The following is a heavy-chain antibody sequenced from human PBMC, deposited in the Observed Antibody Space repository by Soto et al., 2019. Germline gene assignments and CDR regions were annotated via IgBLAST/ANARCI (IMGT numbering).Heavy chain of an antibody. CDR2: ISYDGSNK. CDR1: GPTFSSYA. J-gene: IGHJ6*01. V-gene: IGHV3-30-3*01. D-gene: IGHD2-2*01. CDR3: ARDRAPYSVVPAAMR. Sequence: QVQLVESGGGVVQPGRSLRLSCAASGPTFSSYAMHWVRQAPGKGLEWVAVISYDGSNKYYADSVKGRFTISRDNSKNTLYLQMNSLRAEDTAVYYCARDRAPYSVVPAAMRWGQGTTVTVSS.